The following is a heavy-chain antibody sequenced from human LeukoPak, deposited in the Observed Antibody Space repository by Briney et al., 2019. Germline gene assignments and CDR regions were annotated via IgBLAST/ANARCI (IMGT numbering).Heavy chain of an antibody. CDR2: ISGDGGTT. V-gene: IGHV3-43*02. J-gene: IGHJ6*02. CDR1: GFTFDEHG. Sequence: GGSLRLSCAASGFTFDEHGMHWVRQAPGKGLEWVSLISGDGGTTYYADSAKGRFTISRDNSKNSLYLQMNNLRTEDTALYYCAKDQFGSGSYSLGGMDVWGQGTTVAVSS. CDR3: AKDQFGSGSYSLGGMDV. D-gene: IGHD3-10*01.